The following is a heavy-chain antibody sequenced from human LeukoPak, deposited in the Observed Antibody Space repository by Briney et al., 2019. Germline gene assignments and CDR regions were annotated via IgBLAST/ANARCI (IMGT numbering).Heavy chain of an antibody. J-gene: IGHJ4*02. V-gene: IGHV3-23*01. CDR1: GFTFSSYA. CDR3: AKSADYVWGSYRYTGEVDY. CDR2: ISGSGGST. Sequence: GGSLRLSCAASGFTFSSYAMSWVRQAPGKGLEWVSAISGSGGSTYYADSVKGRFTISRDNSKNTLYLQMNSLRAEDTAVYYCAKSADYVWGSYRYTGEVDYWGQGTLVTVSS. D-gene: IGHD3-16*02.